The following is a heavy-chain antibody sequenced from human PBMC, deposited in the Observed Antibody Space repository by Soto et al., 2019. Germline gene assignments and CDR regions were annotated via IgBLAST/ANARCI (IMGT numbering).Heavy chain of an antibody. CDR1: GFTFSSYA. V-gene: IGHV3-23*01. CDR2: ISGSGGST. CDR3: ARAPYYYDSGGYQGS. Sequence: GESLKISCAASGFTFSSYAMSWVRQAPGKGLEWVSAISGSGGSTYYADSVKGRFTISRDNSKNTLYLQMNSLRAEDTAVYYCARAPYYYDSGGYQGSWGQGTLVTVSS. D-gene: IGHD3-22*01. J-gene: IGHJ5*02.